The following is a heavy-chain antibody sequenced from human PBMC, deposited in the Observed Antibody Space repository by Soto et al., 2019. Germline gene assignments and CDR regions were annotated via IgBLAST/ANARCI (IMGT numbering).Heavy chain of an antibody. J-gene: IGHJ4*02. V-gene: IGHV1-24*01. D-gene: IGHD4-17*01. CDR1: GTSLSGLP. CDR3: AAGVTTFDY. CDR2: LDYEEGER. Sequence: ASVKVSCKVSGTSLSGLPMHWVRQAPGKGLEWMGSLDYEEGERSFAHRFQGRLTVTEDTSTDTAYMGLSSLMSEDTAVYYCAAGVTTFDYWGQGTRVTVSS.